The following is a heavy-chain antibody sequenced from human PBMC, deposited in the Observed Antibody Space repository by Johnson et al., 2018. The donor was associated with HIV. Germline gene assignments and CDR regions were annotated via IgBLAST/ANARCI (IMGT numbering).Heavy chain of an antibody. CDR3: RLVEAIWYDSSGPSDAFDI. D-gene: IGHD3-22*01. CDR2: IRSKAYGGTT. Sequence: MQLVESGGGLVQPGRSLRLSCAASGFTFGDYAMSWVRQAPGKGLEWVGFIRSKAYGGTTEYAASVKGRFTISRDDSKNTLYLQINSLKTEDTAVYYCRLVEAIWYDSSGPSDAFDIWGQGTMVTVSS. J-gene: IGHJ3*02. V-gene: IGHV3-49*04. CDR1: GFTFGDYA.